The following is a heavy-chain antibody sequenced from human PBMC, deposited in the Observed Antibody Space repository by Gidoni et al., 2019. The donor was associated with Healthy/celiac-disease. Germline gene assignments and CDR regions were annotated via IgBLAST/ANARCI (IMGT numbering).Heavy chain of an antibody. D-gene: IGHD2-15*01. V-gene: IGHV3-30-3*01. Sequence: QVQLVESGGGVVQPGRSLRLPWAAAGFTFSSYATHWVRQAPGKGLEWVAVISYDGSNKDYADSVKGRFTIARDNSKNTLYLQMNSLRAEDTAVYYCARDASDIVVVVAARSGDAFDIWGQGTMVTVSS. CDR1: GFTFSSYA. CDR2: ISYDGSNK. J-gene: IGHJ3*02. CDR3: ARDASDIVVVVAARSGDAFDI.